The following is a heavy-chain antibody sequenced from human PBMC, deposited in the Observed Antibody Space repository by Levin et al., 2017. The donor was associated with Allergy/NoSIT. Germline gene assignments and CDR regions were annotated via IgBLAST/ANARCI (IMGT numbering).Heavy chain of an antibody. CDR1: GFTFSRYW. CDR2: IKEDGSEK. J-gene: IGHJ5*02. Sequence: PGGSLRLSCAASGFTFSRYWMSWVRQAPGKGLEWVANIKEDGSEKYYVDSVKGRFTISRDNARNSLYLQITSLRAEDTAVYYCARDVSAYCSGDCPPGSWGQGTLVTVSS. CDR3: ARDVSAYCSGDCPPGS. D-gene: IGHD2-21*02. V-gene: IGHV3-7*01.